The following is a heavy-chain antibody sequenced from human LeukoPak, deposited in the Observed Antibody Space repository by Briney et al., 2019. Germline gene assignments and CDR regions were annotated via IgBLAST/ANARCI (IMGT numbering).Heavy chain of an antibody. J-gene: IGHJ4*02. CDR3: ARDDTSVHFFDY. CDR2: ISSSSSHM. V-gene: IGHV3-21*01. D-gene: IGHD1-1*01. CDR1: GFTFKIYS. Sequence: GGSLRLSCAASGFTFKIYSMNWVRQAPGKGLEWVSSISSSSSHMYYADSVKGRFTISRDNAKNSLYLQMNTLRAEGTAVYYCARDDTSVHFFDYWGQGTLVTVSS.